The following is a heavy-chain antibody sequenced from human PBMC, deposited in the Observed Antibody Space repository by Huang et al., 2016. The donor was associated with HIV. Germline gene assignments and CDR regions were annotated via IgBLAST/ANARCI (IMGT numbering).Heavy chain of an antibody. J-gene: IGHJ4*02. CDR1: GYSFTGHF. D-gene: IGHD1-26*01. CDR2: IDPTSGAI. V-gene: IGHV1-2*06. Sequence: QVQLVQSGAEVKRPGASVKFSCKASGYSFTGHFIHWVQQAPGQGVEWIGRIDPTSGAINWAFGFQGMGSMTRDKSIGTADMELSVLRSDDTAVFFCAREAWASGVAHYFDDWGPGTLVTVAS. CDR3: AREAWASGVAHYFDD.